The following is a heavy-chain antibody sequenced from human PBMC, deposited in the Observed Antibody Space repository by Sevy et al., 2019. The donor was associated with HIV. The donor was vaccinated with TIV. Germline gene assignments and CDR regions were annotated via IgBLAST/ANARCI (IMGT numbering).Heavy chain of an antibody. CDR3: ARDSNSGYYYYYAMDV. CDR2: ISYDGINK. D-gene: IGHD1-26*01. CDR1: GFIFSNYA. Sequence: GGSLRLSCAASGFIFSNYAMHWGRQAPGKGLEWVAVISYDGINKYYANSVKGRFTISRDNSKNTLYVQMNSLRAEDTAVYYCARDSNSGYYYYYAMDVWGQGTTVTVSS. V-gene: IGHV3-30-3*01. J-gene: IGHJ6*02.